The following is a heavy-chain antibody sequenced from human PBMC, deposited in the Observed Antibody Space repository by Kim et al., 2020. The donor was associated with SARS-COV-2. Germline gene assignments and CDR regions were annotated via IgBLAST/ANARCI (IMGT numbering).Heavy chain of an antibody. V-gene: IGHV3-15*01. J-gene: IGHJ6*02. CDR1: GFTFSNAW. CDR3: TTDLPSYSNYGSYYYGMDV. Sequence: GGSLRLSCAASGFTFSNAWMSWVRQAPGKGLEWVGRIKSKTDGGTTDYAAPVKGRFTISRDDSKNTLYLQMNSLKTEDTAVYYCTTDLPSYSNYGSYYYGMDVWGQATTVTVSS. CDR2: IKSKTDGGTT. D-gene: IGHD4-4*01.